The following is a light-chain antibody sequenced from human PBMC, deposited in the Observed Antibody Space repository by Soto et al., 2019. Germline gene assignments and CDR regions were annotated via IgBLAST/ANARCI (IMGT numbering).Light chain of an antibody. CDR2: DVN. J-gene: IGLJ1*01. CDR1: SSDVGGYDY. CDR3: CSYAGTYTFYV. V-gene: IGLV2-11*01. Sequence: QSVLTQPRSVSRSPRQSVTISCTGTSSDVGGYDYVSWYQQHPGKAPKLLIYDVNKRPSGVPDRFAGSRSGNTASLTISGLQAEDDADYYCCSYAGTYTFYVFGTGSKVTVL.